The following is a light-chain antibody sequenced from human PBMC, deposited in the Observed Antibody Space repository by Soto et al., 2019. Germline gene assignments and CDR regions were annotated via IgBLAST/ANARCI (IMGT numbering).Light chain of an antibody. CDR2: AAS. CDR3: QQYYTYPCT. CDR1: QIIRKW. J-gene: IGKJ2*02. V-gene: IGKV1-6*01. Sequence: IQMTQSPSSLSASVGDRVTITCRASQIIRKWFGWNQQKPGRAPKLLIYAASSLQSGVPSRFSGSRSGTDFTLTISSLQPDDFATYYCQQYYTYPCTFGPGTKVEIK.